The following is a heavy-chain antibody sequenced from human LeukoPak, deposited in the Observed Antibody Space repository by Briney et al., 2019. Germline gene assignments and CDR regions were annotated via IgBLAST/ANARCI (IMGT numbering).Heavy chain of an antibody. J-gene: IGHJ4*02. CDR3: ARGREPTGGYGFDY. CDR2: INHSGST. V-gene: IGHV4-34*01. CDR1: GGSFSGYY. D-gene: IGHD5-12*01. Sequence: SETLSLTCAVYGGSFSGYYWSWIRQPPGKGLEWIGEINHSGSTNYNPSLKSRVTISVDTSKNQFSLKLSSVTAADTAVYYCARGREPTGGYGFDYWGQGTLVTVSS.